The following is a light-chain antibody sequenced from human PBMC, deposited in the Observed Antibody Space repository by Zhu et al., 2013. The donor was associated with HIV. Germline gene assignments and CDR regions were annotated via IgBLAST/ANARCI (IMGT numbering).Light chain of an antibody. J-gene: IGLJ1*01. CDR1: SSNIANNY. CDR2: NNY. V-gene: IGLV1-47*01. Sequence: QSVLTQPPSVSAAPGQKVTISCSGSSSNIANNYVSWYQQFPGTAPKLLIYNNYQRPSGVPDRFSGSKSGTSASLAISGLRSEDEADYYCVGWDASVSAYVFGGGTKVTVL. CDR3: VGWDASVSAYV.